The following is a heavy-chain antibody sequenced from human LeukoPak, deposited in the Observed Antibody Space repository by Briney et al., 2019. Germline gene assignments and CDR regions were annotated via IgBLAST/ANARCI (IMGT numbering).Heavy chain of an antibody. CDR3: ARGYGDHIFDY. Sequence: GGSLRLSCAASGFTFTYYAMHWVRQAPGKGLEWVSVVSNDGSNQDYTDSVKGRFIISRDDSKSTVYLQMNSLRAEDTAVYYCARGYGDHIFDYWGQGTLVTVSS. V-gene: IGHV3-30-3*01. CDR1: GFTFTYYA. CDR2: VSNDGSNQ. J-gene: IGHJ4*02. D-gene: IGHD4-17*01.